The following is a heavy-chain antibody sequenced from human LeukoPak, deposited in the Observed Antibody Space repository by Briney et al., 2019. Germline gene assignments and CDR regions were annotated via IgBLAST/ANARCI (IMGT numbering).Heavy chain of an antibody. CDR1: GGSFSGYY. CDR2: IYHSGST. D-gene: IGHD3-9*01. Sequence: SETLSLTCAVYGGSFSGYYWSWIRQPPGKGLEWIGEIYHSGSTNYNPSLKSRVTISVDKSKNQFSLNLSSVTAADTAVYYCARDPQDILTGYYTPYYFDYWGQGTLVSVSS. V-gene: IGHV4-34*01. CDR3: ARDPQDILTGYYTPYYFDY. J-gene: IGHJ4*02.